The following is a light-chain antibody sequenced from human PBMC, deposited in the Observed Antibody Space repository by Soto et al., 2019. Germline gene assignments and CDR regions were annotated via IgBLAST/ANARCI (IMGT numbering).Light chain of an antibody. J-gene: IGKJ2*01. Sequence: IQLTQSPSSLSASVGDRVTITCRASEGIVNYLAWYQQQPGKAPKLLIYGASTLQGGVPSRFTGSGSGTDFTLTISSLQSEDFAVYYCLQYNKWPPYTFGQGTKLEIK. CDR2: GAS. CDR3: LQYNKWPPYT. V-gene: IGKV1-9*01. CDR1: EGIVNY.